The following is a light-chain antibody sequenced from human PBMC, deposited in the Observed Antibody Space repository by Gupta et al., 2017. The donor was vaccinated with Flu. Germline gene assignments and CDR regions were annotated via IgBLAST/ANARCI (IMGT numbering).Light chain of an antibody. CDR1: SSDVGGYNY. Sequence: QSALTKPPSASGSPGQSVTISCTGTSSDVGGYNYVSWYQQHPGKAPKLIIYEVNKRPSGVPDRFSGSKSGNTASLTVSGLLAEDEADYYCCSYGGSKFFGGGTKLTVL. CDR2: EVN. J-gene: IGLJ2*01. V-gene: IGLV2-8*01. CDR3: CSYGGSKF.